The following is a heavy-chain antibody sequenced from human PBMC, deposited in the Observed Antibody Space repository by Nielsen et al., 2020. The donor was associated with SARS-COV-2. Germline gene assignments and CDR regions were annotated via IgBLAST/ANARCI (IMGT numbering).Heavy chain of an antibody. CDR2: IKSKTDGGTT. D-gene: IGHD6-19*01. J-gene: IGHJ4*02. V-gene: IGHV3-15*01. Sequence: GESLKISCAASGFTFSNAWMSWVRQAPGKGLEWVGRIKSKTDGGTTDYAAPVKGRFTISRDDSKNTLYLQMNSLKTEDTAVYYCTTDRYSSGWYDYWGQGTLVTVSS. CDR3: TTDRYSSGWYDY. CDR1: GFTFSNAW.